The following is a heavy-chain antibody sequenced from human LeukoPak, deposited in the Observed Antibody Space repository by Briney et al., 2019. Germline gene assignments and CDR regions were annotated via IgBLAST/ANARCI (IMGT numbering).Heavy chain of an antibody. CDR2: IKQDGSEK. D-gene: IGHD2-2*01. CDR1: GFTFSSYW. V-gene: IGHV3-7*01. J-gene: IGHJ4*02. CDR3: SRFMGYCSSTSCSAIDY. Sequence: PGGSLRLSCAASGFTFSSYWMSWVRQAPGKGLEWVANIKQDGSEKYYVDSVKGRFTISRDNAKNSLYLQMNSLRAEDTAVYYCSRFMGYCSSTSCSAIDYWGQGTLVTVSS.